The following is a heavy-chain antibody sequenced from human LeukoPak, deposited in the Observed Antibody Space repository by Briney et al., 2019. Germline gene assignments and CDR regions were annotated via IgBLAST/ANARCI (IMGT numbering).Heavy chain of an antibody. D-gene: IGHD1-26*01. Sequence: GGSLRLSCAVSRFTFNTYWMSWVRQAPGKGLEWVATIKRDGTEKYYVDPVKGRFTISRDNAKNSLYLQMNSLRVEDTAVYCARLVGDRTIYDYWGQGALVTVSS. CDR1: RFTFNTYW. CDR3: ARLVGDRTIYDY. J-gene: IGHJ4*02. CDR2: IKRDGTEK. V-gene: IGHV3-7*01.